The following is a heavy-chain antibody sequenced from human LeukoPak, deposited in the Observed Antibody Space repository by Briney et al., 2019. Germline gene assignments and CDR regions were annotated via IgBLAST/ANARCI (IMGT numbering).Heavy chain of an antibody. CDR1: GFTFSSYG. V-gene: IGHV3-33*01. D-gene: IGHD6-19*01. CDR3: ARVPLSGYSSGWPDY. Sequence: GGSLRLSCAASGFTFSSYGMHWVRQAPGKGLEWVAVIWYDGSNKYYADSVKGRFTISRDNSKDTLYLQMNSLRAEDTAVYYCARVPLSGYSSGWPDYWGQETLVTVSS. J-gene: IGHJ4*02. CDR2: IWYDGSNK.